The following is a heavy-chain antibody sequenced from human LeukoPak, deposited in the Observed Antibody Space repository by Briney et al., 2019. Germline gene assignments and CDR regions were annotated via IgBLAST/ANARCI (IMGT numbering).Heavy chain of an antibody. J-gene: IGHJ5*02. D-gene: IGHD1-26*01. CDR3: AREQFDP. V-gene: IGHV1-8*01. CDR2: TNPNSGKT. Sequence: ASVKVSCKASGYTFTSYDINWVRRATGQGLEWLGYTNPNSGKTAYAQKFQGRVTMTTDTSIDTAYMELSSLRSEDTAVYYCAREQFDPWGQGTLVTVSS. CDR1: GYTFTSYD.